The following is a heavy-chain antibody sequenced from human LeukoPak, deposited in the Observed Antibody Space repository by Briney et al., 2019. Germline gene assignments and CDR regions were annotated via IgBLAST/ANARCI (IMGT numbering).Heavy chain of an antibody. V-gene: IGHV4-39*07. CDR3: ARDPLHDFWSGYYTDY. Sequence: PSETLSLTCTVSGGSISTSNYYWGWIRQPPGKGLEWIGNIFYSGSTYYSPSLKSRVTISLDTSRNQFSLKLSSVTAADTAVYYCARDPLHDFWSGYYTDYWGQGTLVTVSS. CDR2: IFYSGST. J-gene: IGHJ4*02. D-gene: IGHD3-3*01. CDR1: GGSISTSNYY.